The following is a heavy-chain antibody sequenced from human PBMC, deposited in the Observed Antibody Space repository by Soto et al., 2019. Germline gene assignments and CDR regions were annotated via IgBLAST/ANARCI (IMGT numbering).Heavy chain of an antibody. Sequence: SETLSLTCTVSGGSISSGGYYWSWIRQHPGKGLEWIGSISYSGTTYYNPSLKSRVTISVDTSKNQFSLKLSSVTAADKAVYYCARRSGYNFYYNYYGMDVWGLGTTVTVSS. D-gene: IGHD3-22*01. CDR3: ARRSGYNFYYNYYGMDV. V-gene: IGHV4-39*01. CDR1: GGSISSGGYY. CDR2: ISYSGTT. J-gene: IGHJ6*02.